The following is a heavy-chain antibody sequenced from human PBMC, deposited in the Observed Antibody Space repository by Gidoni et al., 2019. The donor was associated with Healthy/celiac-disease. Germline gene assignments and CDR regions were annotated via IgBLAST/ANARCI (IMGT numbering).Heavy chain of an antibody. CDR3: AREYWYSGSYYFDY. CDR2: IYSGVST. J-gene: IGHJ4*02. Sequence: EVQLVQSGGGLIQPGGSLRLSCAASGFTVRSNYMSWVRQAPGKGLEWVSVIYSGVSTYYADSGKGRFTISRDNSKNTLYLQMNSLRAEDTAVYYCAREYWYSGSYYFDYWGQGTLVTVSS. CDR1: GFTVRSNY. V-gene: IGHV3-53*01. D-gene: IGHD1-26*01.